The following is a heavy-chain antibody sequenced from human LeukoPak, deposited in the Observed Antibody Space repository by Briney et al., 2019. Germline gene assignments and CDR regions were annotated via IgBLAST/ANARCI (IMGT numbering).Heavy chain of an antibody. D-gene: IGHD3-3*01. CDR1: GYSISSGYY. V-gene: IGHV4-38-2*02. CDR3: AREASGRFLEWLFPVFDY. J-gene: IGHJ4*02. CDR2: IYHSGST. Sequence: SETLSLTCTVSGYSISSGYYWGWIRPPPGKGLEWIGSIYHSGSTYYNPSLKSRVTISVDTSKNQFSLKLSSVTAADTAVYYCAREASGRFLEWLFPVFDYWGQGTLVTVSS.